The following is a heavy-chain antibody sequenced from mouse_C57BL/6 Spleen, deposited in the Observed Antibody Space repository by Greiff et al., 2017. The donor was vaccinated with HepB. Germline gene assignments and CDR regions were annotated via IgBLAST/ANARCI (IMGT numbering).Heavy chain of an antibody. CDR3: ARDGVDYYGSSYGY. D-gene: IGHD1-1*01. CDR2: IDPSDSYT. J-gene: IGHJ2*01. CDR1: GYTFTSYW. V-gene: IGHV1-69*01. Sequence: QVQLKQPGAELVMPGASVKLSCKASGYTFTSYWMHWVKQRPGQGLEWIGEIDPSDSYTNYNQKFKGKSTLTVDKSSSTAYMQLSSLTSEDSAVYYCARDGVDYYGSSYGYWGQGTTLTVSS.